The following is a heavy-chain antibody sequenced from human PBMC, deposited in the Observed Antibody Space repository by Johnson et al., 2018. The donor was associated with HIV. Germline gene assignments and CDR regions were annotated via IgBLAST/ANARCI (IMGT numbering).Heavy chain of an antibody. CDR1: GFSFTDAW. Sequence: VQLVESGGGLVKPGGSLRLSCAASGFSFTDAWMNWVRQAPGKGLEWVSVIYSGGSTYYADSVKGRFTISRDNSKNTLYLQMNSLRAEDTAVYYCAKDGAGPDAFDIWGQGTMVTVSS. V-gene: IGHV3-66*02. J-gene: IGHJ3*02. CDR3: AKDGAGPDAFDI. CDR2: IYSGGST. D-gene: IGHD5-24*01.